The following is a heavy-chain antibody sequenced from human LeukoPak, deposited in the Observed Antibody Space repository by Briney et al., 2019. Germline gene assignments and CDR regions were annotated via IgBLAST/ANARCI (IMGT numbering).Heavy chain of an antibody. CDR2: ISYDGSNK. CDR3: ARLHHGSQTFDY. CDR1: GSTLSSYA. J-gene: IGHJ4*02. Sequence: GRSLRLSCVASGSTLSSYAMNWVRQAPGKGLEWVAVISYDGSNKYYAGSVKGRFTISRDNSKNTLYLQMNSLRAEDTAVYYCARLHHGSQTFDYWGQGTLVTVSS. V-gene: IGHV3-30-3*01.